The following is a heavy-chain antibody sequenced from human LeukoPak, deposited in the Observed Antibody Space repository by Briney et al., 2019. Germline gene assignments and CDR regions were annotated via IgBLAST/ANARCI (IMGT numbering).Heavy chain of an antibody. CDR3: ASRFLYDSSGYYYFDY. V-gene: IGHV1-69*13. CDR1: GGTFSSYA. J-gene: IGHJ4*02. CDR2: IIPIFGTA. D-gene: IGHD3-22*01. Sequence: GASVKVSCKASGGTFSSYAISWVRQAPGQGLEWTGGIIPIFGTANYAQKFQGRVTITADESTSTAYMELSSLRSEDTAVYYCASRFLYDSSGYYYFDYWGQGTLVTVSS.